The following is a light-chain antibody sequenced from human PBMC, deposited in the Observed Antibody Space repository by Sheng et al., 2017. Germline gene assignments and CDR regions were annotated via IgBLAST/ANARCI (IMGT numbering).Light chain of an antibody. V-gene: IGKV1-5*01. CDR1: QSINSL. CDR2: GAS. CDR3: HHYYAYPWT. Sequence: DIQMTQSPSTLSASVGDRVTFTCRASQSINSLLAWYQQKPGGAPKFLISGASRLERGVPSRFSGSRSGADFTLTITSLQPEDFATYYCHHYYAYPWTFGQGTRVDLK. J-gene: IGKJ1*01.